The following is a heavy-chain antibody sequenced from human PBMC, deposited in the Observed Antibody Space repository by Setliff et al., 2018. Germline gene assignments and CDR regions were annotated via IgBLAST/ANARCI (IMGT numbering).Heavy chain of an antibody. CDR3: ARGGGSVLPNYYYFNYMDV. J-gene: IGHJ6*03. Sequence: SETLSLTCAVYGGSFSGYYWSWIRQPPGKGLEWIGEINHSGSTNYNQSLKSRVTLSVDTSKNQFSLQLTSVTAADTAIYYCARGGGSVLPNYYYFNYMDVWGKETTVTVSS. CDR1: GGSFSGYY. CDR2: INHSGST. V-gene: IGHV4-34*01. D-gene: IGHD2-15*01.